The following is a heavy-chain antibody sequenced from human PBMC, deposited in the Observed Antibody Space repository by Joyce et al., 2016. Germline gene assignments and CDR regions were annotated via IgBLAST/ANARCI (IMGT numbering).Heavy chain of an antibody. CDR3: AGSPRRWYFDY. Sequence: QVQLQESGPGLVQLSQPLSLTCTVSGDSISSGSYYWSWIRQPAGKGLEWIGRIYTSATNNYNPSLTSRITISVDTSKNQCSLKLNAVTAADTAVYYCAGSPRRWYFDYWGQGTLVTVSS. D-gene: IGHD6-13*01. CDR1: GDSISSGSYY. J-gene: IGHJ4*02. CDR2: IYTSATN. V-gene: IGHV4-61*02.